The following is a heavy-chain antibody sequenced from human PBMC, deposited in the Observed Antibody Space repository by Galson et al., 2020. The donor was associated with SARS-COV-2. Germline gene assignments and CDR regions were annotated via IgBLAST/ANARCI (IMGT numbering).Heavy chain of an antibody. CDR2: ISSGSTYI. CDR3: ARLGDMATTPASYFYYGMDV. J-gene: IGHJ6*02. V-gene: IGHV3-21*06. Sequence: GESLKISCAASGFPFISYAMKWVRQAPGKGLEWVSSISSGSTYISYADSVKGRFTMSRDNDKNSLYLQMNSLRVEDSAVYYCARLGDMATTPASYFYYGMDVWGQGTTVTVSS. D-gene: IGHD3-16*01. CDR1: GFPFISYA.